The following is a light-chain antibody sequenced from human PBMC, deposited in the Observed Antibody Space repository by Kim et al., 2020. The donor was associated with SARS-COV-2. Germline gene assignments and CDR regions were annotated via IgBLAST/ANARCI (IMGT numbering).Light chain of an antibody. CDR3: QSTDSIGSHVV. V-gene: IGLV3-25*03. J-gene: IGLJ2*01. Sequence: SYELTQPPSMSVSPGQTARITCSGDSLPKQYAYWYQQKSGQAPVTIIYKDTQRPSGIPERFSGSRSGTTVTLTISGVQAEDEADYYCQSTDSIGSHVVFGGGTQLTVL. CDR1: SLPKQY. CDR2: KDT.